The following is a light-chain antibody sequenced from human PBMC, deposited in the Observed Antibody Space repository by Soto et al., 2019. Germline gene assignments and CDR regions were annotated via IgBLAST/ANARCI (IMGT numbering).Light chain of an antibody. J-gene: IGLJ1*01. CDR1: SSDVGGYNY. V-gene: IGLV2-14*03. CDR3: NSYTSTSTSYV. CDR2: DVS. Sequence: QSALTQPASVSGSPGQSITISCTGTSSDVGGYNYVSWYQHQPGKAPKLMIYDVSNRPSGVSNRFSGSKSGNTASLTISGLQAEDEADYYCNSYTSTSTSYVFGTGTKVTVL.